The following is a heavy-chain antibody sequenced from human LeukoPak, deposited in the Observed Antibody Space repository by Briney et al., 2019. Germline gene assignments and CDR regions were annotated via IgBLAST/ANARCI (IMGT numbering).Heavy chain of an antibody. CDR1: GFTFGDYA. D-gene: IGHD3-10*01. V-gene: IGHV3-30*01. Sequence: GGSLRLSCTASGFTFGDYAMSWFRQAPGKGLEWVAVISYNGSNTYYADSVKGRFTISRDNSKNTLYLQLNSLRAEDTAVYYCARDSTYYYASGSSGPHYFDYWGQGTLVTVSS. CDR2: ISYNGSNT. J-gene: IGHJ4*02. CDR3: ARDSTYYYASGSSGPHYFDY.